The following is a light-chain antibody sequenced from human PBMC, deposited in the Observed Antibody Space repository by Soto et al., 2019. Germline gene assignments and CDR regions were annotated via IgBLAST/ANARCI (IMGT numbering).Light chain of an antibody. J-gene: IGLJ1*01. Sequence: QSALTQPASVSGSPGQSITISCTGSSSDIGTYNFVSWFQLHPGKAPKLIIYEVTNRPSGVSNRFSGSKSGNTASLTISGRQAEDEADYFCSSFTNSNTLYVFGSGTKLTVL. CDR3: SSFTNSNTLYV. CDR1: SSDIGTYNF. CDR2: EVT. V-gene: IGLV2-14*01.